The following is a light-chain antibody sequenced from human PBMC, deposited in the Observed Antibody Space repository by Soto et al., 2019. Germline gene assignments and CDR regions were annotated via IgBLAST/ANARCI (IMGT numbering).Light chain of an antibody. J-gene: IGKJ4*01. CDR3: QQSITAPPT. V-gene: IGKV1-39*01. CDR1: QSIDNY. Sequence: DIQITQSPSSLSASVGDRVTITCRASQSIDNYLNWYQQKSGKAPQLLIYSASHLQSGVPSRFSGGGYGTDFILTISSLQPEDSAIYFCQQSITAPPTFGGGTGGYQT. CDR2: SAS.